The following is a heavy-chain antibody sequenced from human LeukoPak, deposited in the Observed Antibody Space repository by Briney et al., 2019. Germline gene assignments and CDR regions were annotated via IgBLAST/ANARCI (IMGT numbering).Heavy chain of an antibody. CDR3: AREGGFFRPLDY. CDR2: VHLDGRT. Sequence: PSETLSLTCGVSGGSVTSTNWWTWVRQPPGKGLEWIGEVHLDGRTNYNPSLKSRLTMSVDLSENHISLKLTSVTAADTAVYYCAREGGFFRPLDYSGQGTLVTASS. V-gene: IGHV4-4*02. CDR1: GGSVTSTNW. D-gene: IGHD3-3*01. J-gene: IGHJ4*02.